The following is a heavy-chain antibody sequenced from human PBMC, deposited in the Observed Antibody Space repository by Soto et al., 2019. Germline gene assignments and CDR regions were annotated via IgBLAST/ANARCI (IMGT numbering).Heavy chain of an antibody. V-gene: IGHV4-31*03. J-gene: IGHJ4*02. D-gene: IGHD2-2*01. CDR3: ARDSMAQEYFDY. CDR1: GGSISSGGYY. Sequence: QVQLQESGPGLVKPSQTLSLTCTVSGGSISSGGYYWSWIRQHPGKGLEWIGYIYYSGSTYYNPSLKSRVTIAVDTSKNQFSLKLSSVTAADTAVYYCARDSMAQEYFDYWGQGTLVTVSS. CDR2: IYYSGST.